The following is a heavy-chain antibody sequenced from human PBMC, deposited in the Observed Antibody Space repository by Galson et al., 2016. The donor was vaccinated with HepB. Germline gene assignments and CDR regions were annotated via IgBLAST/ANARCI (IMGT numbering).Heavy chain of an antibody. CDR3: ARGTRAFFDY. CDR1: GDSVSSNSAA. V-gene: IGHV6-1*01. Sequence: CAISGDSVSSNSAAWNWIRQSPSRGLEWLGRTYYRSKWFNNDAVSVKSRITINPDTSKNQFSLQLSSVTPEDTAVYYCARGTRAFFDYWGQGTLVTVSS. CDR2: TYYRSKWFN. J-gene: IGHJ4*02. D-gene: IGHD1-1*01.